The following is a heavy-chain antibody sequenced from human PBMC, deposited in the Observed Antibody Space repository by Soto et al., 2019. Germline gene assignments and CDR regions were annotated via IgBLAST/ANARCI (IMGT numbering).Heavy chain of an antibody. CDR3: ARPLNYGILTGSDNWFDP. Sequence: PSETLSLTCTVSGGSISSGGYYWSWIRQNPGKGLEWIGYIYYSGSTNYNPSLKSRVTISVDTSKNQFSLKLSSVTAADTAVYYCARPLNYGILTGSDNWFDPWGQGTLVTVSS. CDR2: IYYSGST. CDR1: GGSISSGGYY. V-gene: IGHV4-61*08. J-gene: IGHJ5*02. D-gene: IGHD3-9*01.